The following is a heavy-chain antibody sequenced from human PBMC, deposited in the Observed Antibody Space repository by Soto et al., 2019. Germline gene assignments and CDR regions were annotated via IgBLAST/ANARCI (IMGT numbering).Heavy chain of an antibody. V-gene: IGHV3-21*01. D-gene: IGHD2-15*01. CDR2: ISTSTSYI. Sequence: EVQLVESGGGLVKPGGSLRLSCAASGFTFSSYGMNWVRQAPGKGLEWVSSISTSTSYIYYADSVKGRFTISRDNAKNSVYLLMNSLRAEDTAVYYCARLYCRGGSCYSGDAFDLWGQGTMVTVSS. J-gene: IGHJ3*01. CDR1: GFTFSSYG. CDR3: ARLYCRGGSCYSGDAFDL.